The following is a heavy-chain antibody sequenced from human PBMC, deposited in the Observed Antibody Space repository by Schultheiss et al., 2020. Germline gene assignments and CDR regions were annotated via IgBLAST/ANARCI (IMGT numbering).Heavy chain of an antibody. CDR3: ASLDDAFDI. CDR2: ISGGST. CDR1: GFTFSSYD. Sequence: GGSLRLSCAASGFTFSSYDMHWVRQATGKGLEWVSSISGGSTYYADSVKGRFTISRDNSKNTLYLQMNSLRAEDTAVYYCASLDDAFDIWGQGTMVTVSS. J-gene: IGHJ3*02. V-gene: IGHV3-38-3*01.